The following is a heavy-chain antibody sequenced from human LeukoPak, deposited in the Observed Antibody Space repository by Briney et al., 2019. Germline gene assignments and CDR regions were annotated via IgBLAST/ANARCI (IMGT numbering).Heavy chain of an antibody. CDR1: GFTFSSYA. V-gene: IGHV3-23*01. CDR3: EKDYPSGGYRDY. CDR2: ISGRGGYT. D-gene: IGHD2-15*01. J-gene: IGHJ4*02. Sequence: PGGSLRLSCAASGFTFSSYAMSWVRQAPGKGLEWVSDISGRGGYTYYADSVKGRFTISRDNSKNTLYLQMNSLRAEDTAVYYCEKDYPSGGYRDYWGQGTLVTVSS.